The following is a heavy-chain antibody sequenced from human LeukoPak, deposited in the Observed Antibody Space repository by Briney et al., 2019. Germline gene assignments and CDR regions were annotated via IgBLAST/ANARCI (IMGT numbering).Heavy chain of an antibody. CDR3: AKERGYGGNSGMGH. Sequence: GGSLRLSCAASGFTFSNYGMHWVRQAPGKGLEWVAVISYDGNNKYYADSVKGRFTISRDNSENTLYLQMNSLRPEDTAVYYCAKERGYGGNSGMGHWGQGTLVTVSS. CDR1: GFTFSNYG. D-gene: IGHD4-23*01. J-gene: IGHJ4*02. CDR2: ISYDGNNK. V-gene: IGHV3-30*18.